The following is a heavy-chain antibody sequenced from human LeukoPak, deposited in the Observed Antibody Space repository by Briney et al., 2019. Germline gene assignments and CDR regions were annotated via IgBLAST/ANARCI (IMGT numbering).Heavy chain of an antibody. CDR1: GFTFSSYS. D-gene: IGHD2-2*01. J-gene: IGHJ4*02. CDR2: ISSSSSYI. V-gene: IGHV3-21*01. CDR3: ARDSSTSCCFFDY. Sequence: PGGSLRLSCAASGFTFSSYSMNWVRQAPGKGLEWVSSISSSSSYIYYADSVKGRFTISRDNAKNSLYLQMNSPRAEDTAVYYCARDSSTSCCFFDYWGQGTLVTVSS.